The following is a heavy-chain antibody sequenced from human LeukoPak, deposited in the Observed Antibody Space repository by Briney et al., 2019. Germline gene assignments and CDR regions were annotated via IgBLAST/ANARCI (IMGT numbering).Heavy chain of an antibody. V-gene: IGHV1-2*02. CDR3: ARALSYDSSGYYSLYYYYYMDV. J-gene: IGHJ6*03. CDR2: INPNSGGT. D-gene: IGHD3-22*01. Sequence: ASVKVSCKASGYTFTGYYMHWVRQAPGQGLEWMGWINPNSGGTNYAQKFQGRVTMTRDTSISTAYMELSRLRSDDTAVYYCARALSYDSSGYYSLYYYYYMDVWGKGTTVTVSS. CDR1: GYTFTGYY.